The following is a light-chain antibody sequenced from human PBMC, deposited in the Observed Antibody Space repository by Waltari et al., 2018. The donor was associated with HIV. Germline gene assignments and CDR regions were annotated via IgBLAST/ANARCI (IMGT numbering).Light chain of an antibody. CDR2: WAS. V-gene: IGKV4-1*01. Sequence: DIVMTQSPHSLAVSLAERATINCKSSQSVLYVSNNKNYLAWYQQKPGQPPKLLIYWASLRQSGVPDRFSGGGSGTVFTLTISSLQAEDVATYYCQQYYRSPFSFGQGTKLE. J-gene: IGKJ2*03. CDR3: QQYYRSPFS. CDR1: QSVLYVSNNKNY.